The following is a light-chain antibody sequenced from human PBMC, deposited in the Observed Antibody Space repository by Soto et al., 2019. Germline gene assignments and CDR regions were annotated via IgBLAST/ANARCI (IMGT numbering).Light chain of an antibody. CDR2: RTS. CDR3: QHYNNWPLT. J-gene: IGKJ4*01. Sequence: EIVMTQSPATLSVSPGERATLSCRASQSISSNLAWYQQKPGQAPRLLMFRTSSRATGFPARFSGSGSGTEFTLTISSLQSEDFAVYYCQHYNNWPLTFGGGTKVDIK. CDR1: QSISSN. V-gene: IGKV3-15*01.